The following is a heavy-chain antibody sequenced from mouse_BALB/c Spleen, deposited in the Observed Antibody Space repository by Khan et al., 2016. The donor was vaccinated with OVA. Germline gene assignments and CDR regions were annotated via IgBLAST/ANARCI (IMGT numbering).Heavy chain of an antibody. Sequence: VQLQQSGPDLVKPGASVKISCKASGYSFTVYYMTRVKQSHGKSPEWIGRVNPNNGDTNSNQNFKGKAILTVDKSSNTAYMELRSLTSEDSAVFYCARGYEFFPYWGQGTLVTVSA. CDR3: ARGYEFFPY. J-gene: IGHJ3*01. CDR2: VNPNNGDT. CDR1: GYSFTVYY. D-gene: IGHD2-12*01. V-gene: IGHV1-26*01.